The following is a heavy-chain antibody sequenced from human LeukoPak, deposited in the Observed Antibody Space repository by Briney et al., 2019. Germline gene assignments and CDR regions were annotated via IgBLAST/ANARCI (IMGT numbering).Heavy chain of an antibody. V-gene: IGHV3-48*01. J-gene: IGHJ4*02. CDR1: GFTFSSYS. CDR2: ISSSSSTI. Sequence: GGSLRLSCAASGFTFSSYSMNWVRQAPGKGLEWVSYISSSSSTIYYADSVKGRFTISRDNAKNSLYLQMNSLRAEDTAVYYCARVFGAAALHIWGQGTLVTVSS. CDR3: ARVFGAAALHI. D-gene: IGHD6-13*01.